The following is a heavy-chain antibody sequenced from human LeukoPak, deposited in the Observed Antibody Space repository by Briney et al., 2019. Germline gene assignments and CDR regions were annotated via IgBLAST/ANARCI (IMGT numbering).Heavy chain of an antibody. CDR2: INHSGST. Sequence: SETLSLTCAVYGGSFSGYYWSWIRQPPGKGLEWIGEINHSGSTNYNPSLKSRVTISVDTSKNQFSLKLSSVTAADTAVYYCARELRVAATLFDYWGQGTLVTVSS. D-gene: IGHD2-15*01. CDR3: ARELRVAATLFDY. CDR1: GGSFSGYY. J-gene: IGHJ4*02. V-gene: IGHV4-34*01.